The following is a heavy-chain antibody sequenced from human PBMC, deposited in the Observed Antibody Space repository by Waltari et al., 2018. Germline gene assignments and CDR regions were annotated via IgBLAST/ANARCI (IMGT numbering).Heavy chain of an antibody. CDR2: INHSGST. V-gene: IGHV4-34*01. CDR1: GGSFSGYY. CDR3: ARGSPYYDFWSGYYLFDY. Sequence: QVQLQQWGAGLLKPSETLSLTCAVYGGSFSGYYWSWIRQPPGKGLEWIGEINHSGSTNYNPSLKRRVTISVDTSKNQFSLKLSSVTAADTAVYYCARGSPYYDFWSGYYLFDYWGQGTLVTVSS. J-gene: IGHJ4*02. D-gene: IGHD3-3*01.